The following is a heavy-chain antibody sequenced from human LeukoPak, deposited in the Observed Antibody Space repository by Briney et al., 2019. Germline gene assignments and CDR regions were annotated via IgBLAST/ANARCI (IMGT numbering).Heavy chain of an antibody. D-gene: IGHD2-21*01. CDR3: ARGNGLWWPFGY. Sequence: PSETLSLTCTVSGGSISSYYWSWIRQPPGKGLERIGYIYYSGSTNYNPSLKSRVTISVDTSKNQFSLKLSSVTAADTAVYYCARGNGLWWPFGYWGQGTLVTVSS. V-gene: IGHV4-59*01. CDR1: GGSISSYY. J-gene: IGHJ4*02. CDR2: IYYSGST.